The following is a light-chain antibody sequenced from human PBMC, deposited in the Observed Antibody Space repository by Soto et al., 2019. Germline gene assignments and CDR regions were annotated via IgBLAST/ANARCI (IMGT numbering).Light chain of an antibody. CDR1: QSLSNY. CDR3: PLSYSIPWP. V-gene: IGKV1-39*01. CDR2: AAC. J-gene: IGKJ1*01. Sequence: DIKMTQYPSSLSASVVDRVTITCWASQSLSNYLNWYQQKPGKPPKLLIYAACSLQSGVPSRFSGSGSGRDFTLTISSLQPEDFAPYYCPLSYSIPWPFG.